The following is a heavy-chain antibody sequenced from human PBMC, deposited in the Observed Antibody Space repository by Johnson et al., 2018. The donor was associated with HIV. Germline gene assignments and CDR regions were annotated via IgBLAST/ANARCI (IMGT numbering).Heavy chain of an antibody. V-gene: IGHV3-9*01. D-gene: IGHD3-22*01. Sequence: VQLVESGGGLVQPGRSLRLSCAASGFTFDDYAMHWVRQAPGKGLEWVSGINWHGGSTGYADSVKGRFTISRDNAKNSLYLQRNSLRAGDTAVYYCARVSSGGAFDIWGQGTMVTVSS. J-gene: IGHJ3*02. CDR1: GFTFDDYA. CDR3: ARVSSGGAFDI. CDR2: INWHGGST.